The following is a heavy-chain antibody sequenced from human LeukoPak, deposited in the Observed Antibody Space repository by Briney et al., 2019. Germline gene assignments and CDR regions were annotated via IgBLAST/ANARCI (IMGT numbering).Heavy chain of an antibody. J-gene: IGHJ4*02. V-gene: IGHV3-23*01. Sequence: PGRSLRLSCAASGFTFSSYAMHWVRQAPGKGLEWVSAMSGDGATTYYADSVKGRFTISRDNSKNALYLQINNLGAEDTAVYYCAKDRPGAMLYFDCWGQGTLVTVSS. CDR1: GFTFSSYA. CDR3: AKDRPGAMLYFDC. CDR2: MSGDGATT. D-gene: IGHD1-26*01.